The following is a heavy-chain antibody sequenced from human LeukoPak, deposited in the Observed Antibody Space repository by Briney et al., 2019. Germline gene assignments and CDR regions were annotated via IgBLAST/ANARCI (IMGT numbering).Heavy chain of an antibody. Sequence: GGSLRLSCAASGFTFSSYSMNWVRQAPGKGLEWVSYISSSSSTIYYADSVKGRFTISRDNAKNSLYLQMNSLRAEDTAVYYCAKDSNESLDYWGQGTLVTVSS. D-gene: IGHD2-2*01. CDR3: AKDSNESLDY. J-gene: IGHJ4*02. CDR2: ISSSSSTI. CDR1: GFTFSSYS. V-gene: IGHV3-48*01.